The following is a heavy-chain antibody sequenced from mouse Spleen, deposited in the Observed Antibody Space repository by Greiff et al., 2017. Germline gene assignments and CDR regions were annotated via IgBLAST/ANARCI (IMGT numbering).Heavy chain of an antibody. CDR1: GFTFTDYY. Sequence: EVQLQESGGGLVQPGGSLSLSCAASGFTFTDYYMSWVRQPPGKALEWLGFIRNKANGYTTEYSASVKGRFTISRDNSQSILYLQMNALRAEDSATYYCARSSLANWDGAYWGQGTLVTVSA. CDR2: IRNKANGYTT. J-gene: IGHJ3*01. V-gene: IGHV7-3*01. CDR3: ARSSLANWDGAY. D-gene: IGHD4-1*01.